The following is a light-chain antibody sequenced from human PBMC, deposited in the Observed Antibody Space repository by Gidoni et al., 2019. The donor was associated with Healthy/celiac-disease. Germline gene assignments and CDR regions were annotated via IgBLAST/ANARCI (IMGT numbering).Light chain of an antibody. J-gene: IGKJ3*01. Sequence: DIQMTQSPSSLSASVGDRATITYRASQSISSYLNWYQQKPGKAPKLLIYAASSLQSGVPSRFSGSGSGTDFTLTISSLQPEDFATYYCQQSYSIHRFGPGTKVESK. CDR2: AAS. CDR1: QSISSY. CDR3: QQSYSIHR. V-gene: IGKV1-39*01.